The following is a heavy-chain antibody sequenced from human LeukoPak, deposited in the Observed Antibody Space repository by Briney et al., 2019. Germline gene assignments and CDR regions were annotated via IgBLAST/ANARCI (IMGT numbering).Heavy chain of an antibody. Sequence: SSETLSLTCTVSGGSISNKYWSWIRQPPGKGLEWIGYIYYSGNTNYNPSLKSRVTILVDTSKNQVSLKLSSVTAADTAVYFCARDWGVGGRPGYMDVWGKGTTVTISS. CDR3: ARDWGVGGRPGYMDV. D-gene: IGHD6-6*01. J-gene: IGHJ6*03. CDR1: GGSISNKY. CDR2: IYYSGNT. V-gene: IGHV4-59*01.